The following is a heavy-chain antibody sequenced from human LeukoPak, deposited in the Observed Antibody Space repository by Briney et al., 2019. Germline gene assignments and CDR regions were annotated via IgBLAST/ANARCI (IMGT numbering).Heavy chain of an antibody. V-gene: IGHV1-2*02. CDR1: GDTFRAHY. Sequence: ASVKVSCKTSGDTFRAHYLHWVRQAPGQRPEWVGRIAPASGGTHYAQKFQGRVTVTRDTSTTTVDMELSGLRSDDTAVYYCARVPGPYTTSRFDFWGQGTLVTVSS. CDR2: IAPASGGT. J-gene: IGHJ4*02. D-gene: IGHD2-2*02. CDR3: ARVPGPYTTSRFDF.